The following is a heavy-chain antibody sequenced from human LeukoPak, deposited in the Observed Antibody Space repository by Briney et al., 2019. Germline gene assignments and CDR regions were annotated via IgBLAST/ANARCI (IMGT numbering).Heavy chain of an antibody. Sequence: GGPLRLSCAASGFTFSSYWMHWVRQAPGKGLVWVSRINSDGNSTNYADSVKGLFTISRDNAKNMLYLQKNSLRADDMPVYYCARAISCRRLMDVWGQGTAVSVS. CDR1: GFTFSSYW. V-gene: IGHV3-74*01. CDR2: INSDGNST. D-gene: IGHD2-2*01. J-gene: IGHJ6*02. CDR3: ARAISCRRLMDV.